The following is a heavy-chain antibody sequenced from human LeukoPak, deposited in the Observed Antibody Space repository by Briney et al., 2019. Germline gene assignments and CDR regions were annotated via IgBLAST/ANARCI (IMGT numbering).Heavy chain of an antibody. CDR2: INPNSGGT. J-gene: IGHJ4*02. CDR1: GYTFTGYY. CDR3: ASLFARGSYYAHY. V-gene: IGHV1-2*02. Sequence: GASVKVFCKASGYTFTGYYMHWVRQAPGQGLEWMGWINPNSGGTNYAQKFQGRVTMTRDTSISTAYMELSRLRSDDTAVYYCASLFARGSYYAHYWGQGTLVTVSS. D-gene: IGHD1-26*01.